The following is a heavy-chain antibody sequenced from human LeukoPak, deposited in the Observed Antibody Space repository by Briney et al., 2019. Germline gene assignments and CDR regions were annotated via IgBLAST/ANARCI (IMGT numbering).Heavy chain of an antibody. CDR3: ARQGWYSSSSYWYFDL. J-gene: IGHJ2*01. CDR1: GGSFSGYY. V-gene: IGHV4-34*01. CDR2: INHSGST. Sequence: SETLSLTCAVYGGSFSGYYWSWIRQPPGKGLEWIGEINHSGSTNYNPSLKSRVTISVDTSKNQFSLKLSSVTAADAAVYYCARQGWYSSSSYWYFDLWGRGTLVTVSS. D-gene: IGHD6-6*01.